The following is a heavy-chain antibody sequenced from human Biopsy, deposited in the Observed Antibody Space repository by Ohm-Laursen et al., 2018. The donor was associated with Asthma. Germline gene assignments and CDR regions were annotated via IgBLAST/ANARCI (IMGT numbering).Heavy chain of an antibody. J-gene: IGHJ6*02. CDR2: SDHRGNT. CDR1: GLSSSAYY. V-gene: IGHV4-34*01. CDR3: ARGPEWSGLDI. D-gene: IGHD3-3*01. Sequence: SETLSLTCSIYGLSSSAYYWTWIRQTPGKGLEWIGESDHRGNTNTNATLKSRVTISKAKSANEFSLKMKSVTAADTAIYYCARGPEWSGLDIWGQGTTVTVSS.